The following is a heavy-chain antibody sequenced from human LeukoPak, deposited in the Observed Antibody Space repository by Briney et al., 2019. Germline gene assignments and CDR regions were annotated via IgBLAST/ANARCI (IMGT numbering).Heavy chain of an antibody. D-gene: IGHD2-15*01. CDR1: GFTFSSYW. V-gene: IGHV3-7*01. CDR2: IDPDGSHQ. J-gene: IGHJ4*02. CDR3: ARDGGRREDY. Sequence: PGGSLRLSCVASGFTFSSYWATWVRQAPGKGLEWVANIDPDGSHQYYVDSVKGRFTISKGNAKNSLYLQMNSLRAEDTAVYYCARDGGRREDYWGQGALVTVSS.